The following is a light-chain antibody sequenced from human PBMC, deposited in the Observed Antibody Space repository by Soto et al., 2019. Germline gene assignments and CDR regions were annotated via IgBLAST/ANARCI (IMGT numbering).Light chain of an antibody. Sequence: EIVLTQSPGTLSLSPVERATLSCRASRSVSSNYLAWYQQKPGQAPRLLISGASNRATGIPDRFSGSGSGTEFTLTISSLQSEDFAVYYCQQYNNWPRTFGQGTKVDIK. CDR3: QQYNNWPRT. V-gene: IGKV3D-15*01. J-gene: IGKJ1*01. CDR1: RSVSSN. CDR2: GAS.